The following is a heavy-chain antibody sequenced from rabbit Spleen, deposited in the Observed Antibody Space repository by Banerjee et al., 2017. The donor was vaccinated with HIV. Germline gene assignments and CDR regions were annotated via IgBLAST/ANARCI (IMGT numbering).Heavy chain of an antibody. CDR1: GFDLSNYYY. CDR3: GRSSNAGYAGYIYYFNL. D-gene: IGHD7-1*01. CDR2: IYTGGSGGI. Sequence: QTLEESGGDLVKPGASLTLTCTASGFDLSNYYYIYWVRQAPGKGLEWIGCIYTGGSGGIYYASWARGRLTISKTSSTTVTLQMTSLTAADTATYFCGRSSNAGYAGYIYYFNLWGPGTLVTVS. J-gene: IGHJ4*01. V-gene: IGHV1S40*01.